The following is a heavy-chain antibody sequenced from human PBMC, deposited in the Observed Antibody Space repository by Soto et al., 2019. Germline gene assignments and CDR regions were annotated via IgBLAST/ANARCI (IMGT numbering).Heavy chain of an antibody. V-gene: IGHV1-69*13. J-gene: IGHJ4*02. CDR2: IIPIFGTA. Sequence: GASVKVSCKTSGYIFSNYGVSWVRQAPGQGLEWMGGIIPIFGTANYAQKFQGRVTITADESTSTAYMELSSLRSEDTAVYYCARLPTTGSGYLRGYWGQGTLVTVSS. CDR3: ARLPTTGSGYLRGY. D-gene: IGHD3-22*01. CDR1: GYIFSNYG.